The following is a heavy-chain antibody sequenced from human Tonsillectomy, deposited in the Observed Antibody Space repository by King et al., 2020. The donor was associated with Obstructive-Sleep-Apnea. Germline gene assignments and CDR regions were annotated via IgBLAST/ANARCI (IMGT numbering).Heavy chain of an antibody. CDR3: ASSGVGVAATGWYFDL. J-gene: IGHJ2*01. Sequence: QLQESGPGLVKPSETLSLTCTVSGGSISSYYWSWIRQPPGKGLEWIGYIYYSGTTNYNPSLKSRVTISVDTSKNQFSLKLSSVTAADTAVYYCASSGVGVAATGWYFDLWGRGTLVTVSS. D-gene: IGHD2-15*01. CDR2: IYYSGTT. V-gene: IGHV4-59*01. CDR1: GGSISSYY.